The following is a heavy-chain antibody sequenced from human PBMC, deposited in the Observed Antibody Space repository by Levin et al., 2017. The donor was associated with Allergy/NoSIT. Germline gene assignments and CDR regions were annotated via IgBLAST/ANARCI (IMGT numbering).Heavy chain of an antibody. CDR2: MNPNSGDT. CDR3: AREGDDYDSSDYYSS. J-gene: IGHJ5*02. CDR1: GYTFTGYY. Sequence: TGESLKISCKASGYTFTGYYIHWVRQAPGQGLEWMGWMNPNSGDTDYAQKFQGRVTMTRDTSISTAYMELSRLRSDDTAVYYCAREGDDYDSSDYYSSWGQGTLVTVSS. V-gene: IGHV1-2*02. D-gene: IGHD3-22*01.